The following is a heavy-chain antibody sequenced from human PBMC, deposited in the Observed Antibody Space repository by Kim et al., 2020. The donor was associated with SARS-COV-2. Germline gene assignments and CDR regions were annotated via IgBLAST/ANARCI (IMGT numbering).Heavy chain of an antibody. J-gene: IGHJ6*02. CDR1: GGSISSYY. CDR2: IYYSGST. CDR3: ARDKRLNTIYYYGMDV. Sequence: SETLSLTCTVSGGSISSYYWSWIRQPPGKGLEWIGYIYYSGSTNYNPSLKSRVTISVDTSKNQFSLKLSSVTAADTAVYYCARDKRLNTIYYYGMDVWGQGTTVTVSS. D-gene: IGHD3-3*01. V-gene: IGHV4-59*01.